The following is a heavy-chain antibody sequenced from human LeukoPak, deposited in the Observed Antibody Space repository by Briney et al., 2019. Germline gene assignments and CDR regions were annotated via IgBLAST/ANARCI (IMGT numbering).Heavy chain of an antibody. J-gene: IGHJ4*02. CDR2: INSDGSST. V-gene: IGHV3-74*01. CDR3: ASSMGFWNAEFTSITD. D-gene: IGHD1-1*01. Sequence: HTGGSLRLSCAASGFTFSSYWMHWVRQAPGKGLVWVSRINSDGSSTSYADSVKGRFTISRDNAKNTLYLQMNSLRAEDTAVYYCASSMGFWNAEFTSITDWGQGTQVTVSS. CDR1: GFTFSSYW.